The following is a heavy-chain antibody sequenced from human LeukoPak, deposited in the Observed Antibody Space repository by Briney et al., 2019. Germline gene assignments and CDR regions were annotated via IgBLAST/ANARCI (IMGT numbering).Heavy chain of an antibody. V-gene: IGHV3-23*01. J-gene: IGHJ6*03. CDR2: ISGSGGST. CDR3: AKDRPMEPTKYYYYMDV. CDR1: GFTFSSYA. Sequence: GGSLRLSCAASGFTFSSYAMSWVRQAPGKGLEWVSAISGSGGSTYYADSVKGRFTISRDNSKNTLYLQMNSLRAEDTAVYYCAKDRPMEPTKYYYYMDVWGKGTTVTVSS. D-gene: IGHD1-1*01.